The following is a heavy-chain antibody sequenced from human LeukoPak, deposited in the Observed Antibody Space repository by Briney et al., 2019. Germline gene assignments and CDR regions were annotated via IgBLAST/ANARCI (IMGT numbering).Heavy chain of an antibody. V-gene: IGHV1-69*13. J-gene: IGHJ6*02. CDR3: ARDREDIVVVPAAYYYYGMDV. Sequence: ASVKVSCKASGGTFSSYAISWVRQAPGQGLEWMGGIIPIFGTANYAQKFQGRVTITADESTSTAYMELSSLRSEDTAVYYCARDREDIVVVPAAYYYYGMDVWGQGTTVTVSS. CDR2: IIPIFGTA. D-gene: IGHD2-2*01. CDR1: GGTFSSYA.